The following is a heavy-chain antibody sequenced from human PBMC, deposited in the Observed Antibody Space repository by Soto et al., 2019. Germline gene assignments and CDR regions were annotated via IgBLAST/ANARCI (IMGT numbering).Heavy chain of an antibody. D-gene: IGHD5-12*01. V-gene: IGHV3-66*01. J-gene: IGHJ4*02. CDR2: IYTAGST. CDR3: ARDMATQGAY. CDR1: GFTVSNSY. Sequence: EVQLVESGGGLVQPGGSLRLSCAASGFTVSNSYMTWVRQAPGKGLEWVSVIYTAGSTFYADSVKGRFTISRDPSKNTVYLQVNSLRAEDTAVYYCARDMATQGAYWGQGALVTVSS.